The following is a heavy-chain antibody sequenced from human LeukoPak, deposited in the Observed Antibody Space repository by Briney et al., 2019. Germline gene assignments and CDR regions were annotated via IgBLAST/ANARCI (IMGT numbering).Heavy chain of an antibody. V-gene: IGHV3-21*01. CDR2: ISSGSANI. CDR1: EFTFSTYN. J-gene: IGHJ4*02. Sequence: GGSLRLSCAASEFTFSTYNMAWVRQAPGKGLEWVSSISSGSANIYYADSMKGRFTISRDNAKNSLFLQMNSLRAEDTAFYYCARGKTYYNSGSYYNVLDYWGQGTLVTVSS. D-gene: IGHD3-10*01. CDR3: ARGKTYYNSGSYYNVLDY.